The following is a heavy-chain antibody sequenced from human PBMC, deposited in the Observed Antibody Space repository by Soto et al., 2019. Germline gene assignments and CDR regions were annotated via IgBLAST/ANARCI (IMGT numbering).Heavy chain of an antibody. CDR3: ARGQVVAAQH. D-gene: IGHD2-15*01. CDR1: GRGSSCGGYF. V-gene: IGHV4-30-2*01. Sequence: PSESLSLTCAVSGRGSSCGGYFWVLNRQPTGTGLEWIGYIYDSGSTYYNPSLQSRVTISVDRSKNQFSLKLSSVTAADTAVYYCARGQVVAAQHWGQGTLVTVSS. J-gene: IGHJ4*02. CDR2: IYDSGST.